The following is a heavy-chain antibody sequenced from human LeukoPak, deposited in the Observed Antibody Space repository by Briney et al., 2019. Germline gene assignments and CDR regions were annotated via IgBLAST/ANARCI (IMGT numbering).Heavy chain of an antibody. CDR3: ARGRRITMVRGVRFDP. Sequence: SETLSLTCAVYGGSFSGYYWCWIRQPPGKGLEWIGEINHSGSTNYNPSLKSRVTISVDTSKNQFSLKLSSVTAADTAVYYCARGRRITMVRGVRFDPWGQGTLVTVSS. CDR1: GGSFSGYY. D-gene: IGHD3-10*01. V-gene: IGHV4-34*01. CDR2: INHSGST. J-gene: IGHJ5*02.